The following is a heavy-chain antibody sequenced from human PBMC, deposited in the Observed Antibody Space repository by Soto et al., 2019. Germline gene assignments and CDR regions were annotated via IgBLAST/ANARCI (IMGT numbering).Heavy chain of an antibody. V-gene: IGHV3-23*01. CDR1: GFTFSSYA. CDR2: ISGSGGST. J-gene: IGHJ4*02. CDR3: AKDHIMVRGVNGDLDY. Sequence: PGGSLRLSCAASGFTFSSYAMSWVRQAPWKGLEWVSAISGSGGSTYYADSVKGRFTISRDNSKNTLYLQMNSLRAEDTAVYYCAKDHIMVRGVNGDLDYWGQGTLVTVSS. D-gene: IGHD3-10*01.